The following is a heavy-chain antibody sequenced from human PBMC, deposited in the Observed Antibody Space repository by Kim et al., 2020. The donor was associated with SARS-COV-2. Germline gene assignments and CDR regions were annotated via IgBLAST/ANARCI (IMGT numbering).Heavy chain of an antibody. Sequence: SVKVSCKASGGTFSSYAISWVRQAPGQGLEWMGRIIPILGIANYAQKFQGRVTITADKSTSTAYMELSSLRSTDTAAYYCASGYGSGSYQDHFDYWGQG. J-gene: IGHJ4*02. CDR1: GGTFSSYA. CDR2: IIPILGIA. V-gene: IGHV1-69*04. D-gene: IGHD3-10*01. CDR3: ASGYGSGSYQDHFDY.